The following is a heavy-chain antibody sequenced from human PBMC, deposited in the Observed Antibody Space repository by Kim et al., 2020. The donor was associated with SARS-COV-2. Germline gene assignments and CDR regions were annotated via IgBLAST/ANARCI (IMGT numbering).Heavy chain of an antibody. D-gene: IGHD5-12*01. CDR3: ARDHREYSGYGYALDY. Sequence: YVKGRFAISRDNSKNTLYLQMNSLRAEDTAVYYCARDHREYSGYGYALDYWGQGTLVTVSS. J-gene: IGHJ4*02. V-gene: IGHV3-30*09.